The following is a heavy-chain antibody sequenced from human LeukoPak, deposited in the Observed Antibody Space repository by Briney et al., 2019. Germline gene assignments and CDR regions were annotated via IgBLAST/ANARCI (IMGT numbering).Heavy chain of an antibody. V-gene: IGHV4-59*01. J-gene: IGHJ4*02. Sequence: PSETLSLTCTVSGGSIRSYYWSWIRQPPGKGLEWIGYIYYSGSTKYNPSLKSRVTIAVDTSKNQFSLKLSSVTAADTAVYYCARGPSGYHNTGGQGTLVTVSS. CDR1: GGSIRSYY. D-gene: IGHD5-12*01. CDR2: IYYSGST. CDR3: ARGPSGYHNT.